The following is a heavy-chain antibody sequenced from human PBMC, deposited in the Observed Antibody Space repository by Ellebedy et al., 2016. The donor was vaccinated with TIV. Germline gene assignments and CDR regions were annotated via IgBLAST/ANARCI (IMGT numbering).Heavy chain of an antibody. CDR2: MSASGEST. Sequence: GESLKISCAASGFPFSSYSMSWFRQAPGKGPEWVSAMSASGESTYYADSVKGRFTISRDNSENTLFLQMNSLRAEDTAIYYCAKGFYYDTSGYFQYWGQGTLVTVSS. J-gene: IGHJ4*02. D-gene: IGHD3-22*01. V-gene: IGHV3-23*01. CDR3: AKGFYYDTSGYFQY. CDR1: GFPFSSYS.